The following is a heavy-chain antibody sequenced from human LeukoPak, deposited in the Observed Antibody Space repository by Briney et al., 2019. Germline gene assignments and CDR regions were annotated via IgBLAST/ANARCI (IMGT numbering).Heavy chain of an antibody. Sequence: LSLTCTVSGGSISSGSYYMSWIRQAPGKGLEWVSYISSSGSTIYYADSVKGRFTISRDNAKNSLYLQMNSLRAEDTAVYYCARDLRGYSYGFHYWGQGTLVTVSS. CDR2: ISSSGSTI. CDR3: ARDLRGYSYGFHY. CDR1: GGSISSGSYY. V-gene: IGHV3-11*01. D-gene: IGHD5-18*01. J-gene: IGHJ4*02.